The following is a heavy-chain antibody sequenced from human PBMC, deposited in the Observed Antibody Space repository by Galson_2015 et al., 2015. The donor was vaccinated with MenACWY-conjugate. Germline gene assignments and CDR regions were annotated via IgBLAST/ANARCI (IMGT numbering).Heavy chain of an antibody. V-gene: IGHV5-51*01. J-gene: IGHJ6*02. Sequence: QSGAEVKKPGESLTISCTASGYIFPTYWIAWVRQMPGKGLEWMGLISPGYSNTRYSPSFQGQVTISADKSIRTAYLQWSSLKASDTAMYYCARHPPGGRGMDVWGQGTRSPSP. CDR2: ISPGYSNT. CDR3: ARHPPGGRGMDV. CDR1: GYIFPTYW. D-gene: IGHD1-26*01.